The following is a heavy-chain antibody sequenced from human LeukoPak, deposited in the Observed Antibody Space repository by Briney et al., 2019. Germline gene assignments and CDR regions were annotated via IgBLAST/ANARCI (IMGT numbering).Heavy chain of an antibody. CDR2: MNQDGGEK. CDR3: ARDPPGLEVAGYDY. CDR1: GFNFSTYW. Sequence: PGGSLRLSCAVSGFNFSTYWMSWVRQAPGKGLEWVANMNQDGGEKYYVDSLKGRFTISRDNAKNSLYLQMNSLRAEDTAVYYCARDPPGLEVAGYDYWGQGTLVTVSS. V-gene: IGHV3-7*01. D-gene: IGHD6-19*01. J-gene: IGHJ4*02.